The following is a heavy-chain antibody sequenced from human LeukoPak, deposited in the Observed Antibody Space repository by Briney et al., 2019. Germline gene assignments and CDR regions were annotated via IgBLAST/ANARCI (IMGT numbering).Heavy chain of an antibody. CDR2: INQDGSEK. D-gene: IGHD2/OR15-2a*01. J-gene: IGHJ4*02. V-gene: IGHV3-7*02. CDR3: ANNRASLDY. CDR1: GFTFSNSG. Sequence: PGGSLRLSCAASGFTFSNSGMSWVRQAPGKGLEWVANINQDGSEKNCADSVKGRFTISRDNAKNSLYLQMNSLRAEDTAVYYCANNRASLDYWGQGTLVTVSS.